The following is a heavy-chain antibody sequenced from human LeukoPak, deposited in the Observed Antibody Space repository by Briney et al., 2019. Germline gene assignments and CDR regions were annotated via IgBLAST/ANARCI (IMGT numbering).Heavy chain of an antibody. CDR2: IGASGSPI. Sequence: GGSLRLSCAASGFAFSRFEMTWVRQPPGKGLEWIANIGASGSPIFYADSVKGRFTVSRDNAESSLYLHMNSLRVEDTAAYYCARMGGAPQGWGLGALVTVSP. V-gene: IGHV3-48*03. CDR3: ARMGGAPQG. J-gene: IGHJ4*02. D-gene: IGHD2-21*01. CDR1: GFAFSRFE.